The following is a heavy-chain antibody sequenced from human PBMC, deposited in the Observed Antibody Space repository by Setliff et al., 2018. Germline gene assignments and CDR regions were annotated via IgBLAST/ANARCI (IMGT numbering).Heavy chain of an antibody. D-gene: IGHD3-10*01. Sequence: GSLRLSCAASGLTFSSFAMSWVRQAPGKRLEWVSIINVGGTNTYYRDSVKGRFTISRDNSKSTLYLQMNSLRAEDTAIYYCAKDKDVRVDYFDYWGPGTLVTVSS. CDR3: AKDKDVRVDYFDY. J-gene: IGHJ4*02. CDR1: GLTFSSFA. V-gene: IGHV3-23*01. CDR2: INVGGTNT.